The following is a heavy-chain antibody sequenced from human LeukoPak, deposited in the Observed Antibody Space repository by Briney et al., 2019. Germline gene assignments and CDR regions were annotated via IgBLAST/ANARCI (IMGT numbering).Heavy chain of an antibody. CDR1: GFTVSRYY. J-gene: IGHJ4*02. V-gene: IGHV3-66*01. D-gene: IGHD3-10*01. CDR3: TRDSLSPDTVIRGDF. Sequence: GGSLRLSCGACGFTVSRYYMSGVREAAEKGLEWVSSFYCGRRTFHAVSVQGRFTISRDNSKNPMYLQMNSLRAEDTAVYYCTRDSLSPDTVIRGDFWGQGTLVTVSS. CDR2: FYCGRRT.